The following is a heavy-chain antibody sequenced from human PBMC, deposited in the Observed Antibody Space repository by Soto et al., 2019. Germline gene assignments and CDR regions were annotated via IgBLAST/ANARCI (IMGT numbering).Heavy chain of an antibody. CDR2: IYSGGST. CDR1: GFTVSSNY. V-gene: IGHV3-53*02. J-gene: IGHJ4*02. CDR3: ARAHRTANFDY. Sequence: EVQLVETGGGLIQPGGSLRLSCAASGFTVSSNYMSWVRQAPGKGLEWVSVIYSGGSTYYADSVKGRFTISRDNSKNTLYLQMNSLRAEDTAVYYCARAHRTANFDYWGQGTLVTVSS. D-gene: IGHD2-21*02.